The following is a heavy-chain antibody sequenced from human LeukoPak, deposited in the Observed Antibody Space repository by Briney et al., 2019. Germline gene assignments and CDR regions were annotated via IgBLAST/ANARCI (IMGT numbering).Heavy chain of an antibody. CDR1: GFTFSSYA. Sequence: GGSLRLSCAASGFTFSSYAMSWVRRAPGKGLEWVSGISGSGGRTYYADSVKGRFTISRDNSKNTLYPQMNSLRAEDTAVYYCAKDLSLGKPGIAAAGPDYWGQGTLVTVSS. D-gene: IGHD6-13*01. CDR2: ISGSGGRT. CDR3: AKDLSLGKPGIAAAGPDY. V-gene: IGHV3-23*01. J-gene: IGHJ4*02.